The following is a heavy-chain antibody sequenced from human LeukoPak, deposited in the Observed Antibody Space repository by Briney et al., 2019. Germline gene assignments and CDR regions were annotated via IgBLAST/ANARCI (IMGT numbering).Heavy chain of an antibody. V-gene: IGHV1-8*01. Sequence: GSVKVSCQASRYTFTCYVINWVRQATGQGVEWMGWINHNSGNTGYTQAFQGRVTMTRNTSISTAYMELSSMRSEDTAVNYCAGGWWERAFDYWGQGTLVTVSS. CDR3: AGGWWERAFDY. J-gene: IGHJ4*02. CDR2: INHNSGNT. D-gene: IGHD1-26*01. CDR1: RYTFTCYV.